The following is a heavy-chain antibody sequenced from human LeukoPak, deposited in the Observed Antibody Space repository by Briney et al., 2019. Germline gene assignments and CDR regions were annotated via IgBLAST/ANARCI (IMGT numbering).Heavy chain of an antibody. V-gene: IGHV1-2*02. CDR2: INPNSGGT. J-gene: IGHJ3*02. D-gene: IGHD3-22*01. CDR1: GYTFTGYY. Sequence: ASVKVSCKASGYTFTGYYIHWVRQAPGQGLEWMGWINPNSGGTKYAQKFQARVTLTRDTSISSAYMELTRLRSDDTAVYYCARDTYYYDSSGYPRGTIDIWGQGTMVTVSS. CDR3: ARDTYYYDSSGYPRGTIDI.